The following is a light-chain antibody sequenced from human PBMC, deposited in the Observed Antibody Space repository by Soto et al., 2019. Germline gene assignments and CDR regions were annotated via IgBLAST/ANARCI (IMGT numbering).Light chain of an antibody. V-gene: IGKV3D-15*01. Sequence: EIVMTQSPATLSVSPGERATLSCRASQSVSSNLAWYQQKPGQSPRLLIYGASTRATGIPARFSASGSGTEFILTISSLQSEDFAVYYCQEYNKWPLYTFGQGTKLEIK. CDR3: QEYNKWPLYT. CDR2: GAS. J-gene: IGKJ2*01. CDR1: QSVSSN.